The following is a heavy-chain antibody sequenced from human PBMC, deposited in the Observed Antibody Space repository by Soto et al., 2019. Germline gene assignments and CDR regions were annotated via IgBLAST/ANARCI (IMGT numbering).Heavy chain of an antibody. CDR3: ARVDVVRGVTSYYYYGMDV. CDR2: ISAYNGNT. J-gene: IGHJ6*02. V-gene: IGHV1-18*01. Sequence: ASVKVSCKASGYTFTSYGISWVRQAPGQGLEWMGWISAYNGNTNYAQKLQGRVTMTTDTSTSTAYMELRSLRSDDTAVYYCARVDVVRGVTSYYYYGMDVWGQGTTVTV. D-gene: IGHD3-10*01. CDR1: GYTFTSYG.